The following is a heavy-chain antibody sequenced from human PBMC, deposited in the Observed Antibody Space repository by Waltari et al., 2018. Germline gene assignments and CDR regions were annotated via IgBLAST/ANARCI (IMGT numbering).Heavy chain of an antibody. CDR3: ARSGVAAAGDNY. Sequence: QAQGKVLEWVSYMTRSSSAIYYADSVKCRFTVARDNAKNSLYLQMNSLRDEDTAVYDCARSGVAAAGDNYWGQGTLVTVSS. V-gene: IGHV3-48*02. J-gene: IGHJ4*02. CDR2: MTRSSSAI. D-gene: IGHD6-13*01.